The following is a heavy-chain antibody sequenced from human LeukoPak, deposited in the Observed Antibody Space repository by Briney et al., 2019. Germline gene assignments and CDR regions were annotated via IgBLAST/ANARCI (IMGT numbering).Heavy chain of an antibody. J-gene: IGHJ4*02. Sequence: GGSLRLSCAASGFTFSGNWMHWVRQAPGKGLVWVSRINNDGRSTSYADSVKGRFTISRDNAKNTLYLQMNSLRAEDTAVYYCARAGFTFSDYFGSFFDYWGQGTLVTVSS. CDR2: INNDGRST. D-gene: IGHD3-10*01. CDR1: GFTFSGNW. V-gene: IGHV3-74*01. CDR3: ARAGFTFSDYFGSFFDY.